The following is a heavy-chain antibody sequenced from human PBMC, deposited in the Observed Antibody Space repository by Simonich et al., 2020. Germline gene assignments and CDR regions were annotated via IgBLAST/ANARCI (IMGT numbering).Heavy chain of an antibody. CDR2: ISSSSSYI. Sequence: GGGLVKPGGSLRLSCAASGFTFSSYSMNWVRQAPGKGLEWVSSISSSSSYIYYADSVKGRFTISRDNAKNSLYMQMNSLRAEDTAVYYCAREGYSSSAEYFQHWGQGTLVTVSS. V-gene: IGHV3-21*01. J-gene: IGHJ1*01. CDR1: GFTFSSYS. D-gene: IGHD6-13*01. CDR3: AREGYSSSAEYFQH.